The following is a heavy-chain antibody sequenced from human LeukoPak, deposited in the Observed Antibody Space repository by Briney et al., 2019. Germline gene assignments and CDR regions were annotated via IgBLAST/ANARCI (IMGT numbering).Heavy chain of an antibody. CDR2: MYDSGST. CDR3: ARHREREYYGSGTYGSPFDY. J-gene: IGHJ4*02. D-gene: IGHD3-10*01. CDR1: GGSISYYY. V-gene: IGHV4-59*08. Sequence: SETLSLTCTVPGGSISYYYWNWIRQPPGKGLEWIGYMYDSGSTNYNPSLKSRVTISVDKSKSLFFLKLSTVTAADTAVHYCARHREREYYGSGTYGSPFDYWGQGTLVTVSS.